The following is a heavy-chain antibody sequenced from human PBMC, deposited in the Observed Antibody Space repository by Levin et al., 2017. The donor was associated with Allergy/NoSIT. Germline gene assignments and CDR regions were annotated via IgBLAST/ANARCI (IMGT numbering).Heavy chain of an antibody. CDR3: AKFGRRPHDYGDSTPAMDV. V-gene: IGHV3-23*01. J-gene: IGHJ6*02. Sequence: GGSLRLSCVVSGFTFSSYAMSWVRQAPGKGLEWVSTISGSGGSTYYADSVKGRFTISRDNSKNTLYLQMNSLRAEDTAVYNCAKFGRRPHDYGDSTPAMDVWGQGTTVTVSS. CDR2: ISGSGGST. CDR1: GFTFSSYA. D-gene: IGHD4-17*01.